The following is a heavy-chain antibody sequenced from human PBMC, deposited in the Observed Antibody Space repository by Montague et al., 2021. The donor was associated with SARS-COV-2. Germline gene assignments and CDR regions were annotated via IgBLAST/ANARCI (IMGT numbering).Heavy chain of an antibody. CDR1: GGSISSSSYY. V-gene: IGHV4-39*01. CDR2: IYYSGST. CDR3: ARQKMGSVTIFGVVMHDRWSDQ. Sequence: SETLSLTCTVSGGSISSSSYYWGWIRQPPGKGLEWIGNIYYSGSTXYNPSLKSRVTISVDTSKNQFSLKLSSVTAADTAEYYCARQKMGSVTIFGVVMHDRWSDQWGQGTLVTVSS. D-gene: IGHD3-3*01. J-gene: IGHJ5*02.